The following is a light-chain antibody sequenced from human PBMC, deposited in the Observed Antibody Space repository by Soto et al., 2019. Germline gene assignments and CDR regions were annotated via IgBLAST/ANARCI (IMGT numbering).Light chain of an antibody. J-gene: IGLJ1*01. CDR3: AAWDDSLNGYV. Sequence: QAVVTQPTSASGTPGQRVTISGSGSSSNIGSNSVNWYQQLPGTAPKLLIYSNDRRPSGVPDRFSGSKSGTSASLAISGLQSEDESDYYCAAWDDSLNGYVFGTGTKLTVL. V-gene: IGLV1-44*01. CDR1: SSNIGSNS. CDR2: SND.